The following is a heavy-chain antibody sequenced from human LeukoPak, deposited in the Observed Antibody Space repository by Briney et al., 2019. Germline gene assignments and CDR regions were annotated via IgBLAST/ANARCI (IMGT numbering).Heavy chain of an antibody. Sequence: GGSLRLSCAASGFTFSSYSMNWVRQAPGKGLEWVSSVSSSSSYIYYADSVKGRFTISRDNAKNSLYLQMNSLRVEDTAVYYCARELQGHYYMDVWGKGTTVTVSS. CDR1: GFTFSSYS. D-gene: IGHD1-1*01. J-gene: IGHJ6*03. CDR2: VSSSSSYI. V-gene: IGHV3-21*01. CDR3: ARELQGHYYMDV.